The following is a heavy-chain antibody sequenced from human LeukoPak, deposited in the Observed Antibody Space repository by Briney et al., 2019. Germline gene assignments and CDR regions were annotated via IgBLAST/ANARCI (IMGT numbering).Heavy chain of an antibody. Sequence: GESLKASCKGSGYSFTSYWIGWVRQMPGKCLEWMGIIYPGDSDTRYSPSFQGQVTISADKSISTAYLQWSSLKASDTAMYYCARLGYSYGPPFDYWGQGTLVTVSS. CDR1: GYSFTSYW. J-gene: IGHJ4*02. CDR2: IYPGDSDT. D-gene: IGHD5-18*01. CDR3: ARLGYSYGPPFDY. V-gene: IGHV5-51*01.